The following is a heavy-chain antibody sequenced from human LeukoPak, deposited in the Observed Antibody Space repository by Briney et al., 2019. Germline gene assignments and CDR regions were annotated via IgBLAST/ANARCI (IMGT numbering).Heavy chain of an antibody. J-gene: IGHJ4*02. CDR1: GFTFSSYE. CDR3: ARDRDSGYEGFDY. CDR2: ISSSGSTI. D-gene: IGHD5-12*01. Sequence: PGGSLRLSCAASGFTFSSYEMNWVRQAPGKGLEWVSYISSSGSTIYYADSVKGRFTISRDNAKNSLYLQMNSLRAEDTAVYYCARDRDSGYEGFDYWGQGTLVTVSS. V-gene: IGHV3-48*03.